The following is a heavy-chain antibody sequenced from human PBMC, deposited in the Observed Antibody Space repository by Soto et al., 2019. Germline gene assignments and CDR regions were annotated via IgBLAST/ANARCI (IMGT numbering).Heavy chain of an antibody. V-gene: IGHV1-69*12. CDR1: GGTFSSYA. D-gene: IGHD6-13*01. J-gene: IGHJ4*02. CDR2: IIPIFGTA. Sequence: QVQLVQSGAEVKKPGSSVKVSCKASGGTFSSYAISWVRQAPGQGLEWMGGIIPIFGTANYAQKFQGRVTITADEATSTAYMELSSLRSGDTAVYYCARSGAAAGYFDYWGQGTLVTVSS. CDR3: ARSGAAAGYFDY.